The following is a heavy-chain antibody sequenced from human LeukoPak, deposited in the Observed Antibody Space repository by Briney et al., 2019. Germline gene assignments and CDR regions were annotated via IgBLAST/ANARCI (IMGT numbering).Heavy chain of an antibody. CDR1: GFTFSPYG. Sequence: GGSLRLSCAASGFTFSPYGMHWVRQAPGKGLEWVAFIRYDGSNKYYADCVKGRFTISRDNSKNSLYLQMNSLRAEDTAVYYCASSYSSGWYLYFDYWGQGTLVTVSS. D-gene: IGHD6-19*01. CDR3: ASSYSSGWYLYFDY. CDR2: IRYDGSNK. V-gene: IGHV3-30*02. J-gene: IGHJ4*02.